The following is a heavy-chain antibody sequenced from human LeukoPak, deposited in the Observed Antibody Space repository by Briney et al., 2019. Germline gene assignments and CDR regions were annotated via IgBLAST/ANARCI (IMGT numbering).Heavy chain of an antibody. J-gene: IGHJ4*02. CDR1: GYTLTELS. CDR2: FDPEDGET. CDR3: ATTVKNYYGSGSYYFRLDY. Sequence: ASVKVSCKVSGYTLTELSMHWVRQAPGKGLEWMGGFDPEDGETIYAQKFQGRVTMTEDTSTDTAYMELSSLRSEDTAVYYCATTVKNYYGSGSYYFRLDYWGQGALVTVSS. D-gene: IGHD3-10*01. V-gene: IGHV1-24*01.